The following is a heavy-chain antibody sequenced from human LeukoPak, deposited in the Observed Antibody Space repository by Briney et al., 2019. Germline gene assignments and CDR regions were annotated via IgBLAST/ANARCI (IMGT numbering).Heavy chain of an antibody. Sequence: GGSLRLSCAASGFTFSSYGVHWVRQAPGKGLEWVAVIWYDGSNKYYADSVKGRFTISRDNSKNTLYLQMNSLRAEDTAVYYCAKESHCSGGSCSPHFDYWGHGTLVTVSS. CDR3: AKESHCSGGSCSPHFDY. J-gene: IGHJ4*01. D-gene: IGHD2-15*01. V-gene: IGHV3-33*06. CDR2: IWYDGSNK. CDR1: GFTFSSYG.